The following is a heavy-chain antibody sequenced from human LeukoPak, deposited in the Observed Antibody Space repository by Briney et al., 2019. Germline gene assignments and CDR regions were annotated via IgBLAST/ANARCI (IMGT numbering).Heavy chain of an antibody. Sequence: PGGSLRLSCAASGFTFSDYYMSWIRQAPGKGLEWVSYISSSSSYTNYADSVKGRFTISRDNAKNSLYLQMNSLRAEDTAVYYCARLVTTVIGAFDIWGRGTMVTVSS. J-gene: IGHJ3*02. D-gene: IGHD4-17*01. CDR3: ARLVTTVIGAFDI. CDR1: GFTFSDYY. V-gene: IGHV3-11*06. CDR2: ISSSSSYT.